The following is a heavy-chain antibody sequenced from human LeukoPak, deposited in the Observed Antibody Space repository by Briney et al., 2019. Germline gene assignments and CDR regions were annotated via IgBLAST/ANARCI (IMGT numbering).Heavy chain of an antibody. Sequence: SETLSLTCTVSGGSISSGSYYWSWIRQPAGKGLERIGRIYTSGSTNYNPSLKSRVTISVDTSKNQFSLKLSSVTAADTAVYYCARDGNDYGDYARDYWGQGTLVTVSS. CDR3: ARDGNDYGDYARDY. V-gene: IGHV4-61*02. CDR1: GGSISSGSYY. J-gene: IGHJ4*02. CDR2: IYTSGST. D-gene: IGHD4-17*01.